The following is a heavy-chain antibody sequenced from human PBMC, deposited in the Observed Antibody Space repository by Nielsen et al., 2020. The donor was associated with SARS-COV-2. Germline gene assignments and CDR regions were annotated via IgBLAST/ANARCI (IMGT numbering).Heavy chain of an antibody. CDR2: VSMDGRGT. J-gene: IGHJ4*02. CDR3: TRDGHHWDLDN. CDR1: GFTFSNYW. Sequence: GESLKISCAASGFTFSNYWMHWVRQAPRKGLVWVARVSMDGRGTNYADSVKGRFTISRDNAENTLHLDMSSLRVGDSAVYYCTRDGHHWDLDNWGQGALVTVSS. D-gene: IGHD7-27*01. V-gene: IGHV3-74*01.